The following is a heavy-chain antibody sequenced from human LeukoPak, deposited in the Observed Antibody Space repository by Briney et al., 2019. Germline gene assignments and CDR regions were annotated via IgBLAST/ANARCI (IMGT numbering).Heavy chain of an antibody. V-gene: IGHV3-21*01. CDR1: GFTFSSYS. D-gene: IGHD3-3*01. CDR2: ISSSSSYI. CDR3: AQSHDFWSGYRYWYFDY. J-gene: IGHJ4*02. Sequence: GESLKISCAASGFTFSSYSMNWVRQAPGKALEWVSSISSSSSYIYYAVSVKGRFTISRDNPKNSLYLQMNGLRAEDTAVYYCAQSHDFWSGYRYWYFDYLRQGTLVTVSS.